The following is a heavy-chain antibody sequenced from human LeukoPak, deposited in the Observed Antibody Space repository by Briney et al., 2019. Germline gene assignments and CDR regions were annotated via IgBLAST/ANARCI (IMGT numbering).Heavy chain of an antibody. D-gene: IGHD2-15*01. Sequence: GGSLRLSCAASGFTFSSYAMSWVRQAPGKGLEWVSAISGSGGSTYYADSVKGRFTISRDNSKNTLYLQMNSLRAEDTAVYYRAKDGTGDIVVVVAARALAFDIWGQGTMVTVSS. CDR2: ISGSGGST. CDR1: GFTFSSYA. V-gene: IGHV3-23*01. CDR3: AKDGTGDIVVVVAARALAFDI. J-gene: IGHJ3*02.